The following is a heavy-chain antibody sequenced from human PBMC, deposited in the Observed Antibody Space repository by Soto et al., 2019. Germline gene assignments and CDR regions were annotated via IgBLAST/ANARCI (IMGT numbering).Heavy chain of an antibody. CDR1: GGSFSGYY. D-gene: IGHD6-13*01. CDR2: INHSGST. V-gene: IGHV4-34*01. J-gene: IGHJ5*02. CDR3: ARGGQQLGHNWFDP. Sequence: QVQLQQWGAGLLKPSETLSLTCAVYGGSFSGYYWSWIRQPPGKGLEWIGEINHSGSTNYNPSLKSRVTISVDTSKNQFSLKLSSVTAADTAVYYCARGGQQLGHNWFDPWGQGTLVTVSS.